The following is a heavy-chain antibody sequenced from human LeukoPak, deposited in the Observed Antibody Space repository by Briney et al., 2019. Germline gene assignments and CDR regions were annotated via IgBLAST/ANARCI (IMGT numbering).Heavy chain of an antibody. CDR1: GYTFTSYD. CDR3: AIGKLASRRGGWFDP. J-gene: IGHJ5*02. D-gene: IGHD6-6*01. CDR2: MNPNSGNT. Sequence: ASVKVSCKTSGYTFTSYDINWVRQATGQGLEWMGWMNPNSGNTGYAQKFQGRVTMTRNNSVSTAYMDLSSLTSEDTAVYYCAIGKLASRRGGWFDPWGQGTLVTVPS. V-gene: IGHV1-8*02.